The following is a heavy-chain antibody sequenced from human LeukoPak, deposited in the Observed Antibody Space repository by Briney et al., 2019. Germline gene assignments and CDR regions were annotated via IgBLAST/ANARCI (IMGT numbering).Heavy chain of an antibody. CDR2: INWNGGST. CDR3: ARDPYYYDSSGYYYD. V-gene: IGHV3-20*04. J-gene: IGHJ4*02. Sequence: GGSLRLSCAASGFTFDDYGMSWVRHAPGKGLEWVSGINWNGGSTGYADSVKGRFTISRDNAKNSLYLQMNSLRAEDTALYYCARDPYYYDSSGYYYDWGQGTLVTVSS. D-gene: IGHD3-22*01. CDR1: GFTFDDYG.